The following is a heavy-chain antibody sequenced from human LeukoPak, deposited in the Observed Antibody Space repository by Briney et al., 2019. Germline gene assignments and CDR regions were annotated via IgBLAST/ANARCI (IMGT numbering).Heavy chain of an antibody. J-gene: IGHJ6*03. CDR2: ISYDGSNK. CDR3: AKDRRYHYYMDV. V-gene: IGHV3-30*18. Sequence: GGSLRLSCAASGFTFSSYGMHWVRQAPGKGLEWVAVISYDGSNKYYADSVKGRFTISRDNSKNTLYLQMNSLRAEDTAVYYCAKDRRYHYYMDVWGKGTTVTVSS. CDR1: GFTFSSYG.